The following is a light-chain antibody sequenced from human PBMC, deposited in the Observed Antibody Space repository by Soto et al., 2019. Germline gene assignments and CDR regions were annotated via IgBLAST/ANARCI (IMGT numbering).Light chain of an antibody. CDR1: SSDVGGYNY. V-gene: IGLV2-8*01. Sequence: QSVLTQPPSASGSPGQSVTISFTGTSSDVGGYNYVSWYQQHPGKAPKLMIYEVSKRPSGVPDRFSGSKSGNTASLTISGLQVDDEADYYCSSYAGSNSWVFGGGTQLTVL. J-gene: IGLJ2*01. CDR3: SSYAGSNSWV. CDR2: EVS.